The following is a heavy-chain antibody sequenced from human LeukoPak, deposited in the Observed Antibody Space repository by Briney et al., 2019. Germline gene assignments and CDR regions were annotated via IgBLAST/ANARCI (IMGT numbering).Heavy chain of an antibody. Sequence: PSETLSLTCTVSGGSISSYYWGWIRPPAGKGLERIGRIYTSGSTNYNPTLKSRVTMSVDTSKNQFSLKLSSVTAADTAVYYCARNSGSFSSDYYYMDVWGKGTTVTVSS. D-gene: IGHD1-26*01. CDR1: GGSISSYY. CDR2: IYTSGST. V-gene: IGHV4-4*07. CDR3: ARNSGSFSSDYYYMDV. J-gene: IGHJ6*03.